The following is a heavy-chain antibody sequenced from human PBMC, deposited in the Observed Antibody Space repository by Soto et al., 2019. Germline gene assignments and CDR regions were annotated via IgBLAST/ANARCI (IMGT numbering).Heavy chain of an antibody. CDR1: GYTLSNFW. Sequence: PGESLKISCQCSGYTLSNFWIGWVRQLPGKGLEWMGIIYPGDHETRYSPSFHGKVTISADKSFNTAYLQWNSLEASDTAFYFCARSPRSSPYFDYWGQGALVTVSS. J-gene: IGHJ4*02. CDR3: ARSPRSSPYFDY. D-gene: IGHD6-13*01. CDR2: IYPGDHET. V-gene: IGHV5-51*01.